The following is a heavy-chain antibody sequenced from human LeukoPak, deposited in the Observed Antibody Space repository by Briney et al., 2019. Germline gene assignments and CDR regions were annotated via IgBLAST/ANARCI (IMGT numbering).Heavy chain of an antibody. CDR2: ISYDGSNK. D-gene: IGHD2-21*01. Sequence: GRSLRLSCTASGFTFGDYAMSWVRQAPGKGLEWVAVISYDGSNKYYADSVKGRFTISRDNSKNTLYLQMNSLRAEDTAVYYCVREVRREGDQFDYWGQGTLVTVSS. V-gene: IGHV3-30*04. J-gene: IGHJ4*02. CDR1: GFTFGDYA. CDR3: VREVRREGDQFDY.